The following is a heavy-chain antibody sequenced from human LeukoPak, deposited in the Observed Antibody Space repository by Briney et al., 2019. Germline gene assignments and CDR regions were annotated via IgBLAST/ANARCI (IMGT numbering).Heavy chain of an antibody. V-gene: IGHV1-2*02. CDR2: VNPKNGGT. CDR3: ARRGAYFDY. J-gene: IGHJ4*02. Sequence: ASVKVSCKTSRYSFTGYYMHWVRQAPGQGLEWMGWVNPKNGGTNYPQKFQGRVTMTTDTSVGTAYMELSSLASDDTAVYYCARRGAYFDYWGQGTLVTVSS. CDR1: RYSFTGYY.